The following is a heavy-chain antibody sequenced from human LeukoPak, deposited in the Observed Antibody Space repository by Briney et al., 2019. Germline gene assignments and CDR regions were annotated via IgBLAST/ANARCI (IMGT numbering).Heavy chain of an antibody. CDR2: INHSGST. Sequence: SETLSLTCAVYGGSFSGYYWSWIRQPPGKGLEWIGEINHSGSTNYNPSLKSRVTISVDTSKNQFSLKLSSVTAADTAVYYCARALGSSYYYYYMDVWGKGTTVTVSS. J-gene: IGHJ6*03. CDR3: ARALGSSYYYYYMDV. V-gene: IGHV4-34*01. CDR1: GGSFSGYY. D-gene: IGHD2-15*01.